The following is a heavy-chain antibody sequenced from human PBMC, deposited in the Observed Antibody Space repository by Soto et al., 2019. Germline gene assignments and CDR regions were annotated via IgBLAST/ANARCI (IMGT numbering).Heavy chain of an antibody. V-gene: IGHV1-69*13. D-gene: IGHD5-12*01. Sequence: GASVKVSCKASGGTFSSHAISWVRQAPGQGLEWMGGIIPIFGTANYAQKFQGRVTITADESTSTAYMELSSLRSEDTAVYYCARRDGYNYSPFDYWGQGTLVTVSS. CDR3: ARRDGYNYSPFDY. CDR1: GGTFSSHA. CDR2: IIPIFGTA. J-gene: IGHJ4*02.